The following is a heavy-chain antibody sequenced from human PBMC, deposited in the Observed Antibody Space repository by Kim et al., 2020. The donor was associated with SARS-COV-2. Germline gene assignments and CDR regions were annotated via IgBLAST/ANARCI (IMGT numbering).Heavy chain of an antibody. D-gene: IGHD3-3*01. CDR3: AKDNRLRFLEWLFTADAFDI. Sequence: RFTISRDNAKNSLYLQMNSLRAEDTALYYCAKDNRLRFLEWLFTADAFDIWGQGTMVTVSS. V-gene: IGHV3-9*01. J-gene: IGHJ3*02.